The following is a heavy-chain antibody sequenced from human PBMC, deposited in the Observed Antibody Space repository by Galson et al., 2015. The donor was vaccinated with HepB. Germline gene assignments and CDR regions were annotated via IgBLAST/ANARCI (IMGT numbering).Heavy chain of an antibody. CDR1: GYTFTDYA. CDR3: VRGHTITFGGVFVVPVYFDC. Sequence: SVKVSCKASGYTFTDYAIHWVRQAPGQGLEWLGWINAGNGNTKLAQKFQDRVTITSDTSASTAYMALSNLRSEDTAVYSCVRGHTITFGGVFVVPVYFDCWGQGTLVTVSS. D-gene: IGHD3-16*02. V-gene: IGHV1-3*01. CDR2: INAGNGNT. J-gene: IGHJ4*02.